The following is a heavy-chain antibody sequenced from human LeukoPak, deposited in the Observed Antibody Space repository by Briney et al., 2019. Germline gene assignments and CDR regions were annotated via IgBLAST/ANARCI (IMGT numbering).Heavy chain of an antibody. Sequence: SETLSLTCTVSGGSISNYYWSWIRQPPGKGLEYIGYIYYSGNTNYNPSLKSRVTISEDTSENHLSLKLTSVTAADTAVYNCARYSTNWGWFDPWGQGTLVTVSS. V-gene: IGHV4-59*12. CDR2: IYYSGNT. CDR1: GGSISNYY. D-gene: IGHD6-13*01. J-gene: IGHJ5*02. CDR3: ARYSTNWGWFDP.